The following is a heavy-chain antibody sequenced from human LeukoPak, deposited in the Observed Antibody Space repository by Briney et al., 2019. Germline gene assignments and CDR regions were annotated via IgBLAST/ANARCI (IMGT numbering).Heavy chain of an antibody. CDR2: IWYGGSNK. J-gene: IGHJ2*01. CDR3: AKDQLGKDPGGYLDL. CDR1: GFTFSSYG. Sequence: GGSLRLSCAASGFTFSSYGMHWVRQAPGKGLEWVAVIWYGGSNKYYADSVKGRFTISRDNSKNTLYLQMNSLRAEDTAVYYCAKDQLGKDPGGYLDLWGRGTLVTVSS. D-gene: IGHD7-27*01. V-gene: IGHV3-30*02.